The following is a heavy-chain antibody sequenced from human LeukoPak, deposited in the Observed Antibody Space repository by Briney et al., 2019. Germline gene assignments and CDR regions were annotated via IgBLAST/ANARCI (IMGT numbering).Heavy chain of an antibody. CDR3: AKHDPRRVVITNWFDP. CDR2: ISGSGGIT. CDR1: GFTFSGYA. V-gene: IGHV3-23*01. J-gene: IGHJ5*02. Sequence: GGSLRLSCAASGFTFSGYAISWVRQAPGKGLEWASAISGSGGITYYADSVKGRFTISRGNSKNTLYLQMNSLRAEDTAVYYCAKHDPRRVVITNWFDPWGQGTLVTVSS. D-gene: IGHD3-22*01.